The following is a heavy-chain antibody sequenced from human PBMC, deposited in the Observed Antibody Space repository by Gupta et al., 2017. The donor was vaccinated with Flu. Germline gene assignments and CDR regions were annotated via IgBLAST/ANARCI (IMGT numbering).Heavy chain of an antibody. J-gene: IGHJ4*02. Sequence: EEQLVESGGGLVQPGGSLRLSFAASGFTFRGYWMDWVRQAPGKGLEWVANIAADDSVKNYADSVKGRFTISRDDAKNSLYLQMNSLRAEDTAVYYCVRNRGWQQFDYWGQGALVTVSS. CDR3: VRNRGWQQFDY. D-gene: IGHD5-24*01. V-gene: IGHV3-7*01. CDR1: GFTFRGYW. CDR2: IAADDSVK.